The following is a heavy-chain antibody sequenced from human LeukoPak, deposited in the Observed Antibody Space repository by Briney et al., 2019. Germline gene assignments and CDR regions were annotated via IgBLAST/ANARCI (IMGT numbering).Heavy chain of an antibody. J-gene: IGHJ4*02. CDR2: IYYSGST. Sequence: PSETLSLTCTASGGSISSSSYYWGWLRQPPGKGLEWIVSIYYSGSTYYNPSLKSRVTISVDTSKNQFSLKLSSVTAADTAVYYCRASPDSSWNVGESFDYWGQGTLVTVSS. CDR1: GGSISSSSYY. CDR3: RASPDSSWNVGESFDY. D-gene: IGHD6-13*01. V-gene: IGHV4-39*01.